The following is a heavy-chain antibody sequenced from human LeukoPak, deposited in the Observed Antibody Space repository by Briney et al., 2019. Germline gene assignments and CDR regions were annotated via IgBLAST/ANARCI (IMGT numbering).Heavy chain of an antibody. CDR2: ISYDGSNK. CDR1: GFTFSSYG. V-gene: IGHV3-30*18. Sequence: PGGSLRLSCAASGFTFSSYGMHWVRQAPGKGLEWVAVISYDGSNKYYADSVKGRFTTSRDNSKNTLYLQMNSLRAEDTAVYYCAKGSSDYYDSSGYLDYWGQGTLVTVSS. J-gene: IGHJ4*02. D-gene: IGHD3-22*01. CDR3: AKGSSDYYDSSGYLDY.